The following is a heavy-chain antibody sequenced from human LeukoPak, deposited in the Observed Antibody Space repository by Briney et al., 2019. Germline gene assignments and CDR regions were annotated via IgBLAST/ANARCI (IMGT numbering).Heavy chain of an antibody. D-gene: IGHD3-10*01. V-gene: IGHV3-23*01. CDR3: AKRGGYETMAAFDY. CDR2: ISPSGTDT. CDR1: GFTFNSYA. J-gene: IGHJ4*02. Sequence: GGSLRLSCAASGFTFNSYAMSWVRQAPGKGLEWVSAISPSGTDTYYADSVKGRFTISRDDSKNTLYLQMSSLRAEDSAVYYCAKRGGYETMAAFDYWGQGTLVTVSS.